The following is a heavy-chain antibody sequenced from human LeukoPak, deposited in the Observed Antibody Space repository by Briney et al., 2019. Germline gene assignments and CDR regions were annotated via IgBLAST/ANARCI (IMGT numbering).Heavy chain of an antibody. Sequence: SETLSLTCTVSGGFIGSTTCYWGWIRQPPGKGLEWSASIYYSGNTYYNASVESRVTISIDTSKNQLSLKLNSMSATDTAVYFCARQPVVNRGAVASNFDSWGQGTLVTVSA. D-gene: IGHD6-19*01. CDR1: GGFIGSTTCY. V-gene: IGHV4-39*01. CDR3: ARQPVVNRGAVASNFDS. CDR2: IYYSGNT. J-gene: IGHJ4*02.